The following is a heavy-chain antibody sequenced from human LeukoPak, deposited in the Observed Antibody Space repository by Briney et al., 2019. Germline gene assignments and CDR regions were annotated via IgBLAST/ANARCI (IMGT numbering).Heavy chain of an antibody. CDR3: TGVSGLPSFDY. CDR2: IRSKRYGGTV. D-gene: IGHD3-22*01. V-gene: IGHV3-49*04. Sequence: GGSLRLSCTASGFTFGDYTMNWVRQAPGKGLEWVGFIRSKRYGGTVEYAASVKGRFTISRDDSKSIAYLQMNSLKPEDTAVYYCTGVSGLPSFDYWGQGTLVTVSS. J-gene: IGHJ4*02. CDR1: GFTFGDYT.